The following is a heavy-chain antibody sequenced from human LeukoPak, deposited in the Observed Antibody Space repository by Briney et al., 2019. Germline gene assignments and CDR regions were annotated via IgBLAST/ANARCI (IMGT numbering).Heavy chain of an antibody. Sequence: GGSLRLSCVVSRLTFSHYWMTWVRQAPGKGLEWVAHINQDGSEEHYMDSVKARFTISRDNAKNSLSLQMNSLRAEDTAVYYCVRDGGVSGYDLLDHWGQGTLVTVSS. D-gene: IGHD5-12*01. V-gene: IGHV3-7*01. CDR3: VRDGGVSGYDLLDH. J-gene: IGHJ5*02. CDR2: INQDGSEE. CDR1: RLTFSHYW.